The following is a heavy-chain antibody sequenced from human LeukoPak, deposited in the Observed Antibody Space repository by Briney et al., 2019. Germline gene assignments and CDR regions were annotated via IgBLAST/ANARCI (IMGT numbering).Heavy chain of an antibody. D-gene: IGHD6-13*01. Sequence: SETLSLTCAVYGGSFSGYYWSWIRQPPGKGLEWIGEINHSGGTNYNPSLKSRVAISVDTSKNQFSLKLSSVTAADTAVYYCARGLIAAAGTPWFDPWGQGTLVTVSS. CDR1: GGSFSGYY. CDR3: ARGLIAAAGTPWFDP. V-gene: IGHV4-34*01. J-gene: IGHJ5*02. CDR2: INHSGGT.